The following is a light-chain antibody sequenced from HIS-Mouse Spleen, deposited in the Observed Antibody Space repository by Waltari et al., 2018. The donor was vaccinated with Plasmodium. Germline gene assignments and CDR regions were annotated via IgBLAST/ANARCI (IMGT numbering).Light chain of an antibody. CDR2: AAS. CDR1: QSISSY. V-gene: IGKV1-39*01. CDR3: QQSHT. Sequence: DIQMTQSPSSLSASVGDRVTITCRASQSISSYLNWYQQKPGKAPKLLIYAASSLQSWVPSRFSGSGSGTDFTLTISSLQPEDCATYYCQQSHTFGQGTKLEIK. J-gene: IGKJ2*01.